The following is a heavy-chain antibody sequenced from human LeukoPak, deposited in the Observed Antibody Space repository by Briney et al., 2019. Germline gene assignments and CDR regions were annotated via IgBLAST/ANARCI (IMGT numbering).Heavy chain of an antibody. D-gene: IGHD3-3*01. CDR1: GGSISSSNW. Sequence: SETLSLTCAVSGGSISSSNWWSWVCQPPGKGLEWIGEIYHSGSTNYNPSLKSRVTISVDKSKNQFSLKLSSVTAADTAVYYCARDVPVTTIFGVVPHHRYYFDYWGQGTLVTVSS. V-gene: IGHV4-4*02. CDR3: ARDVPVTTIFGVVPHHRYYFDY. CDR2: IYHSGST. J-gene: IGHJ4*02.